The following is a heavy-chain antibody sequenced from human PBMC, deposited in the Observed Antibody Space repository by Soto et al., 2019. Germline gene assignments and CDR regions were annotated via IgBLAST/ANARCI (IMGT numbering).Heavy chain of an antibody. CDR3: ARGESYDSSGYYSEY. Sequence: LSLTCTVPGGSISSGDYYWSWIRQPPGKGLEWIGYIYYSGSTYYNPSLKSRVTISVDTSKNQFSLKLSSVTAADTAVYYCARGESYDSSGYYSEYWGQGTLVTVSS. V-gene: IGHV4-30-4*01. J-gene: IGHJ4*02. CDR2: IYYSGST. D-gene: IGHD3-22*01. CDR1: GGSISSGDYY.